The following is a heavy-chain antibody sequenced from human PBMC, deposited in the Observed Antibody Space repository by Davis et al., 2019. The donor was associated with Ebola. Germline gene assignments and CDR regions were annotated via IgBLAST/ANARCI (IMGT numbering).Heavy chain of an antibody. D-gene: IGHD4-17*01. CDR1: GFTFSGSA. Sequence: PGGSLRLSCAASGFTFSGSAMHWVRQASGKGLEWVGRIRSKANSYATAYAASVKGRFTISRDDSKNTAYLQMNSLKTEDTAVYYCTRPDGDYGTLDYWGQGTLVTVSS. J-gene: IGHJ4*02. V-gene: IGHV3-73*01. CDR2: IRSKANSYAT. CDR3: TRPDGDYGTLDY.